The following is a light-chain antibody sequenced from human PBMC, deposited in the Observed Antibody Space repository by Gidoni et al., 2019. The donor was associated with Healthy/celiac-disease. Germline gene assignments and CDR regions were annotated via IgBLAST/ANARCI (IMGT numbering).Light chain of an antibody. Sequence: DIVMTQSPLSLPVTPGEPASISCRSSPSLLHSNGYNYLDWYLQNPGQSPQLLIYLGSNRASGVPDRFSGSGSGTDFTLKISRVEAEDVGVYYCMQALQTPLTFGGGTKVEIK. CDR2: LGS. CDR1: PSLLHSNGYNY. V-gene: IGKV2-28*01. CDR3: MQALQTPLT. J-gene: IGKJ4*01.